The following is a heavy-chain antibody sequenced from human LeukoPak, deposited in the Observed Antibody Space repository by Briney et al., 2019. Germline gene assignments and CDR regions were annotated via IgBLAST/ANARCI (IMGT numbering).Heavy chain of an antibody. J-gene: IGHJ4*02. D-gene: IGHD6-13*01. V-gene: IGHV4-59*08. CDR2: IYYSGST. CDR3: ARHRGSWYYFDY. CDR1: GGSISSYY. Sequence: SETLSLTCTVSGGSISSYYWSWIRQPPEKGLEWIGYIYYSGSTNYNPSLKSRVTISVDTSKNQFSLKLSSVTAADTAVYYCARHRGSWYYFDYWGQGTLVTVSS.